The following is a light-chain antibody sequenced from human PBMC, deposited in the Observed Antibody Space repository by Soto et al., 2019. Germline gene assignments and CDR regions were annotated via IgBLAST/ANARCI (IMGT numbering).Light chain of an antibody. V-gene: IGKV1-5*01. J-gene: IGKJ2*01. Sequence: DIQMTQSPSTLSASVGDRVTITCRASQSISSWLAWYQQKPEKAPKLLIYDASSLESGVPSRFSGSGSGTEFTLTISSLQHDDVATYYCQQYNSYPMYTFGQGTKLEIK. CDR2: DAS. CDR1: QSISSW. CDR3: QQYNSYPMYT.